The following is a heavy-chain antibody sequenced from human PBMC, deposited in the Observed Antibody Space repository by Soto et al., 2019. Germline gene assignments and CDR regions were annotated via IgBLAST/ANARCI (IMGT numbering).Heavy chain of an antibody. D-gene: IGHD6-19*01. V-gene: IGHV4-59*01. J-gene: IGHJ6*02. Sequence: SETLSLTCTVSGGSISSYDWSWIRQPPGKGLEWIGYIYYSGSTNYNPSLKSRVTISVDTSKNQFSLKLSSVTAADTAVYYCARDPQGIAVAGLYGMDVWGQGTTVTVSS. CDR3: ARDPQGIAVAGLYGMDV. CDR1: GGSISSYD. CDR2: IYYSGST.